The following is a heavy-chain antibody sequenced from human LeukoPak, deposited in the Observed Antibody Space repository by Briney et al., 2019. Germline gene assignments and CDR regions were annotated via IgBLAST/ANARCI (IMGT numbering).Heavy chain of an antibody. CDR1: GGSISSYY. CDR3: AGGQTGYSSGWYVP. D-gene: IGHD6-19*01. J-gene: IGHJ5*02. CDR2: IYYSGST. V-gene: IGHV4-59*01. Sequence: SETLSLTCTVSGGSISSYYWSWIRQPPGKGLEWIRYIYYSGSTNYNPSLKRRVTISVDTSKNQFSLKLSSVTAADTAVYYCAGGQTGYSSGWYVPWGQGTLVTVSS.